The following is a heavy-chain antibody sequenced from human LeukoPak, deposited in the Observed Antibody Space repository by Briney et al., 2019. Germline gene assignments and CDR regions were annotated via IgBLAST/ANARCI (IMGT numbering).Heavy chain of an antibody. D-gene: IGHD6-6*01. CDR1: GGSISSSSYY. J-gene: IGHJ6*03. CDR3: ARDRLSIANMDV. V-gene: IGHV4-39*07. Sequence: SETLSLTCTVSGGSISSSSYYRGWIRQPPGKGLEWIGSIYYSGSTYYNPSLKSRVTISVDTSKNQFSLKLSSVTAADTAVYYCARDRLSIANMDVWGKGTTVTVSS. CDR2: IYYSGST.